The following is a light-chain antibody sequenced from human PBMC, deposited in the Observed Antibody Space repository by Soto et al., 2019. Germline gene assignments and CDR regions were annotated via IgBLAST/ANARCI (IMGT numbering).Light chain of an antibody. CDR1: QDIRKN. CDR2: GAS. J-gene: IGKJ4*01. V-gene: IGKV1-33*01. CDR3: QQYDELIT. Sequence: DIQMTQSPSSLSASVGDRVTITCQASQDIRKNLNWYQQKPGKAPKLLIYGASNLETGVPSRFSGSGYGTDFTLTITSLQPEDISKYYCQQYDELITFGGGTKVEIK.